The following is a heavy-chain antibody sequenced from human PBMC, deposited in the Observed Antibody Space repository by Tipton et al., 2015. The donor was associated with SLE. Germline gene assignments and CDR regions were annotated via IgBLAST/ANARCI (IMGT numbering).Heavy chain of an antibody. J-gene: IGHJ2*01. V-gene: IGHV4-34*01. D-gene: IGHD2-8*01. CDR2: INHSGST. Sequence: TLSLTCAVYGGPFSGYYWSWIRQPPGKGLEWIGEINHSGSTNYNPSLKSRVTISVDTSKNQLSLKLSSVTAADTAVYYCARGSNGNFDLWGRGTLVTVSS. CDR1: GGPFSGYY. CDR3: ARGSNGNFDL.